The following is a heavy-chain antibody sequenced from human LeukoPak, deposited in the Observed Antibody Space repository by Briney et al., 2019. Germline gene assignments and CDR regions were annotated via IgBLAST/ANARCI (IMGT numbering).Heavy chain of an antibody. CDR3: AGGDRNGWYFDF. CDR1: GFIFDDYG. J-gene: IGHJ4*02. CDR2: INWNGGST. Sequence: GGSLRLSCAASGFIFDDYGMSWVRQVSGKGLEWVSGINWNGGSTGYADSVKGRFTISRDNAKNSLYLQMNSLRVEDTALYYGAGGDRNGWYFDFWGQGTLVTVSS. V-gene: IGHV3-20*04. D-gene: IGHD6-19*01.